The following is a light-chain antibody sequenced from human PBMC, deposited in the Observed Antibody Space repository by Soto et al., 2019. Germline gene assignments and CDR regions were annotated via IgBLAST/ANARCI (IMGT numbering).Light chain of an antibody. J-gene: IGLJ2*01. CDR1: SSDVGGYNS. Sequence: SALTQPASVSGSPGQSITIACTGTSSDVGGYNSVSWYQQHPGKVPKLIIYDVNNRPSGVSWRFSGSKSGNTASLTVSGLQAEDEADYYCSSYASSSTLVFGGGTKVTVL. CDR2: DVN. V-gene: IGLV2-14*03. CDR3: SSYASSSTLV.